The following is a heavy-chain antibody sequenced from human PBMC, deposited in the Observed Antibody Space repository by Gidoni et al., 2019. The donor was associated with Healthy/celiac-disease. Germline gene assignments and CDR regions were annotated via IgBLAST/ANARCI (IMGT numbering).Heavy chain of an antibody. CDR1: GFTFSNAW. D-gene: IGHD3-16*01. CDR3: TTDVPYDYVWD. CDR2: IKSKTDGGTT. V-gene: IGHV3-15*01. Sequence: EVQLVASGGGLVNPGGSLRLSCAAPGFTFSNAWMGWVRQAPGKGLECVGRIKSKTDGGTTDYAAPVKGRFTISRDDSKNTLYLQMNSLKTEDTAVYYCTTDVPYDYVWDWGQGTLVTVSS. J-gene: IGHJ4*02.